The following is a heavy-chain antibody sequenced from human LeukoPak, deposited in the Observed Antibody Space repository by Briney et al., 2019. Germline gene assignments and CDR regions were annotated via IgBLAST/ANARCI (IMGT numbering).Heavy chain of an antibody. V-gene: IGHV4-4*07. Sequence: SETLSLTCTVSGGSISGYYWSWIRQPAGKGLEWIGRIYTSGSTNYNPSFKSRVTMSVDTSKNQFSLKLTSVTAADTAVYYCAREGNIIRFLNDWGQGTLVTVSS. CDR3: AREGNIIRFLND. CDR1: GGSISGYY. J-gene: IGHJ4*02. CDR2: IYTSGST. D-gene: IGHD3-3*01.